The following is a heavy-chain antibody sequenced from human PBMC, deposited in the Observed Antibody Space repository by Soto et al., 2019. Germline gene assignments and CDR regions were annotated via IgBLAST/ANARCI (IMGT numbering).Heavy chain of an antibody. CDR2: INHSGST. Sequence: SETLSLTCAAYGGSFSGYYWSWIRQPPGKGLEWIGEINHSGSTNYNPSLKSRVTISVDTSKNQFSLKLSSVTAADTAVYYCARGGTRGYYDYYYYGMEVWGQGTTVTVSS. J-gene: IGHJ6*02. CDR3: ARGGTRGYYDYYYYGMEV. V-gene: IGHV4-34*01. D-gene: IGHD3-22*01. CDR1: GGSFSGYY.